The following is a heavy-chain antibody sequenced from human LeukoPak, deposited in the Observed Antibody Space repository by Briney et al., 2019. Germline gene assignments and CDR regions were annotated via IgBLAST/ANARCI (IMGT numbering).Heavy chain of an antibody. CDR3: AGRSCSNGVCSFDP. D-gene: IGHD2-8*01. CDR1: GFTFSSYA. V-gene: IGHV3-21*01. CDR2: ISSGSTFI. J-gene: IGHJ5*02. Sequence: PGGSLRLSCAASGFTFSSYAMNWVRQAPGKGLEWVSSISSGSTFIYYADAVKGRFTISRDNAKNSLYLQLSSLRAEDTAVYYCAGRSCSNGVCSFDPWGQGTLVIVSS.